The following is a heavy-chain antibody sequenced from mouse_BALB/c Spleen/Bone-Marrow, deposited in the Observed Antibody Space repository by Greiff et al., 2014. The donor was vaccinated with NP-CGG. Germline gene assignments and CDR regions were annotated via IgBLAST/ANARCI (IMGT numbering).Heavy chain of an antibody. J-gene: IGHJ1*01. V-gene: IGHV1-7*01. CDR1: DYTFTSYW. Sequence: QVQLKQSGAELAKPGASVKMSCKASDYTFTSYWMHWVKQRPGQGLEWIGYINPSTGYTEYNQKFKDKATLTADKSSSTAYMQLSSLTSEDSAVYYCARDWYFDVWGAGTTVTVSS. CDR2: INPSTGYT. CDR3: ARDWYFDV.